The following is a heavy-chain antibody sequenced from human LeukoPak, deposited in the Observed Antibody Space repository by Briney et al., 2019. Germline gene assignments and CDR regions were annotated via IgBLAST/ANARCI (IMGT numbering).Heavy chain of an antibody. V-gene: IGHV3-23*01. CDR3: AKRGIAVADSFDY. J-gene: IGHJ4*02. CDR2: ISGSGGST. D-gene: IGHD6-19*01. CDR1: GFTFSSYA. Sequence: GGSLRLSCAASGFTFSSYAMSWVRQAPGKGLEWVSGISGSGGSTDYADSVKGRFTISRDNSKNTLYLQMNSLRAEDTAVYYCAKRGIAVADSFDYWGQGTLVTVSS.